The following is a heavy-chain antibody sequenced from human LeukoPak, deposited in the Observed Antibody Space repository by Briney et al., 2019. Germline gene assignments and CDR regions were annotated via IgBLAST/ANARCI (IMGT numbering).Heavy chain of an antibody. D-gene: IGHD6-13*01. V-gene: IGHV3-23*01. CDR3: AKDLREYSSSWLYYFDY. J-gene: IGHJ4*02. CDR2: ISGSGGIP. CDR1: GFTFSSYA. Sequence: GGSPRLSRAASGFTFSSYAMSSVRQAPGTGLEGVSAISGSGGIPYYADSVKGRFTISRDNSQNTLYLQLNSLRAEDTAVYYCAKDLREYSSSWLYYFDYWGQGTLVTVSS.